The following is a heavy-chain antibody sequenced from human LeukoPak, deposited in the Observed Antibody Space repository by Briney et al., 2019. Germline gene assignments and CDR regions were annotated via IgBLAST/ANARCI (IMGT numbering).Heavy chain of an antibody. Sequence: GGSVRLSCAASGFTFIKYAMTWARQAPGKGLEWVSVITAAGDNTDYAESVKGRFTISRDNSKNTLSLQMNSLRADDTAVYFCAKLVGTGTSPTDYWGQGTMVTVPS. D-gene: IGHD1-1*01. CDR3: AKLVGTGTSPTDY. CDR2: ITAAGDNT. J-gene: IGHJ4*02. CDR1: GFTFIKYA. V-gene: IGHV3-23*01.